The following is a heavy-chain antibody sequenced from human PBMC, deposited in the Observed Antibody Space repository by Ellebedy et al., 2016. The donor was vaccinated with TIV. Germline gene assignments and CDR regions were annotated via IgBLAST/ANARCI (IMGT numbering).Heavy chain of an antibody. D-gene: IGHD2-2*01. J-gene: IGHJ4*02. V-gene: IGHV3-23*01. CDR2: ISGSGDAT. CDR1: GFNFNDYA. CDR3: AKDLPYSPHTSPYYFDY. Sequence: GGSLRLXXAASGFNFNDYAMSWVRQAPGKGLEWVSGISGSGDATYFADSVKGRFTISRDSSKNTLYLQMNSLRAEDTAVYYCAKDLPYSPHTSPYYFDYWGQGTLVTVSS.